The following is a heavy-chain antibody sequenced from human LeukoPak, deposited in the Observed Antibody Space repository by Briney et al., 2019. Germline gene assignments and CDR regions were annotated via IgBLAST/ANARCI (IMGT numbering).Heavy chain of an antibody. J-gene: IGHJ5*02. CDR1: GYTFTGYF. V-gene: IGHV1-2*02. D-gene: IGHD2-2*01. Sequence: ASVTVSCKASGYTFTGYFMHLVRQAPGQGLGWVGWINPNSGGTNYAQKFQGRVTMTRDTSISTAYMELSGPRSDDSAVYCCARVPQLADIVVVPAAQAWFDPWGEGTLVTVSS. CDR3: ARVPQLADIVVVPAAQAWFDP. CDR2: INPNSGGT.